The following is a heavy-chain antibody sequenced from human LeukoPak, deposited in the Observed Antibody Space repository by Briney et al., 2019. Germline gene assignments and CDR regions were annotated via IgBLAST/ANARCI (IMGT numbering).Heavy chain of an antibody. D-gene: IGHD1-26*01. J-gene: IGHJ6*02. V-gene: IGHV3-11*01. CDR1: GFTFSDYY. CDR2: ICSSGSTI. CDR3: ARVSSGELPYYYYYGMDV. Sequence: GGSLRLSCAASGFTFSDYYMSSIRQAPGKGLEWVSYICSSGSTIYYADTVKGRFTIARDNVKNSLYLQMNSLRAEDTAVYYWARVSSGELPYYYYYGMDVWGQGTTVTVSS.